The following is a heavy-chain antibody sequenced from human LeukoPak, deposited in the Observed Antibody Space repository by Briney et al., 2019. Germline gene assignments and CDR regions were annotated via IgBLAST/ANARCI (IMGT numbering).Heavy chain of an antibody. V-gene: IGHV3-48*01. Sequence: GGSLRLSCVASGFTFSSYSMNWVRQAPGKGLEWVSYISSSSSIIYYADSVKGRFTISRDNAKNSLYLQMNSLRAEDTAVYFCARVPNPLGSCSSSSYLSWGQGTLVTVSS. CDR1: GFTFSSYS. CDR2: ISSSSSII. D-gene: IGHD6-6*01. CDR3: ARVPNPLGSCSSSSYLS. J-gene: IGHJ4*02.